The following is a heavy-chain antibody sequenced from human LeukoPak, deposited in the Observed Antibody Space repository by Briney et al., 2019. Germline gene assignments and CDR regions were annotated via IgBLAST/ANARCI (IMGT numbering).Heavy chain of an antibody. CDR3: ATTYSSSTKTFVY. CDR1: GFTFSSYG. J-gene: IGHJ4*02. CDR2: ISYDGSNK. D-gene: IGHD6-6*01. Sequence: GGSLRLSCAASGFTFSSYGMHWVRQAPGKGLEWVAVISYDGSNKYYADSVKGRFTISRDNSKNTLYLQMNSLRAEDTAVYYCATTYSSSTKTFVYWGQGTLVTVSS. V-gene: IGHV3-30*03.